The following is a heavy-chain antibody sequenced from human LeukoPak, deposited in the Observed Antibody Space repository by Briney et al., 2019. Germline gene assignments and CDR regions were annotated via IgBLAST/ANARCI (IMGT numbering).Heavy chain of an antibody. CDR2: ISGSGGST. V-gene: IGHV3-23*01. J-gene: IGHJ4*02. CDR1: GFTVSSNY. CDR3: AKEGPAMYYDSSGYYPIDY. D-gene: IGHD3-22*01. Sequence: GGSLRLSCAASGFTVSSNYMSWVRQAPGKGLEWVSAISGSGGSTYYADSVKGRFTISRDNSKNTLYLQMNSLRAEDTAVYYCAKEGPAMYYDSSGYYPIDYWGQGTLVTVSS.